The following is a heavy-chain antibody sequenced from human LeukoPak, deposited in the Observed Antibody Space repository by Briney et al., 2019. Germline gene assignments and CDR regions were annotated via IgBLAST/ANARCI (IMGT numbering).Heavy chain of an antibody. V-gene: IGHV3-30*02. CDR3: AKDRLYYYDSSGFYPRG. D-gene: IGHD3-22*01. Sequence: GGSLRLSCAASGFTFSSYGMHWVRQAPGKGLEWVAFIRYGGSNKYYADSVKGRFTISRDNSKNTLYLQMNSLRAEDTAVYYCAKDRLYYYDSSGFYPRGWGQGTLATVSS. CDR1: GFTFSSYG. J-gene: IGHJ4*02. CDR2: IRYGGSNK.